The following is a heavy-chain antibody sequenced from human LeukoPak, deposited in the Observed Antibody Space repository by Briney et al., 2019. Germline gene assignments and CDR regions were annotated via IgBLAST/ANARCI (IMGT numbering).Heavy chain of an antibody. CDR2: INPSGGST. V-gene: IGHV1-46*01. Sequence: RASVKVSCKASGYTFTSYYMHWVRPAPGQGLEWMGIINPSGGSTSYAQKFQGRVTMTRDMSTSTVYMELSSLRSEDTAVYYCARGPSNYVWFDPWGQGTLVTVSS. CDR1: GYTFTSYY. J-gene: IGHJ5*02. D-gene: IGHD4-11*01. CDR3: ARGPSNYVWFDP.